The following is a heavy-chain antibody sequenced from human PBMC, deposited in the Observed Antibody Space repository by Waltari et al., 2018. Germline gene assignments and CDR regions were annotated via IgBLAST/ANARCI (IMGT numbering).Heavy chain of an antibody. D-gene: IGHD6-19*01. CDR1: GYTFIRYG. V-gene: IGHV1-18*01. CDR2: SSPSDGHT. CDR3: ARLPGYSSGWYDN. J-gene: IGHJ4*02. Sequence: QVQLVQSGAEVKRPGASVKVSCKTSGYTFIRYGVDWVRQAPGQGLEWMGWSSPSDGHTNYAQKFQGRVTMTTDTSTSTAYMELRDLRSDDTAIYYCARLPGYSSGWYDNWGQGTLVTV.